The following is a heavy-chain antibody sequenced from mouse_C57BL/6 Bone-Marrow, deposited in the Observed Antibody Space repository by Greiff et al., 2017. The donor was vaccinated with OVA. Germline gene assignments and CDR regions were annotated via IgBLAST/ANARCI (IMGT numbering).Heavy chain of an antibody. CDR1: GYTFTSYW. V-gene: IGHV1-64*01. J-gene: IGHJ4*01. CDR3: ARPYDCDRDHYALDY. D-gene: IGHD2-4*01. CDR2: IHPYSGST. Sequence: QVQLKQPGAELVKPGASVKLSCKASGYTFTSYWMPWVKQRPGQGLEWIGMIHPYSGSTNYNEKFKSKATLTVDKSSSTDYMQLSSLTSEDSEVYYSARPYDCDRDHYALDYWGQGTSVTVSS.